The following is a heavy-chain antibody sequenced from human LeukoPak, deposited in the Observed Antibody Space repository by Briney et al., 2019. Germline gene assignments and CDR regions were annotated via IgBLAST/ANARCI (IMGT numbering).Heavy chain of an antibody. Sequence: KTGGSLRLSCAASGFTFSRYSMNWVRQAPGKGLEWVSSISISSNYRYYADSVKGRFTISRDNSKNTLYLQMNSLRAEDTAVYYCAKGAYCSGGSCYLGDLDYWGQGTLVTVSS. CDR1: GFTFSRYS. D-gene: IGHD2-15*01. CDR2: ISISSNYR. J-gene: IGHJ4*02. V-gene: IGHV3-21*04. CDR3: AKGAYCSGGSCYLGDLDY.